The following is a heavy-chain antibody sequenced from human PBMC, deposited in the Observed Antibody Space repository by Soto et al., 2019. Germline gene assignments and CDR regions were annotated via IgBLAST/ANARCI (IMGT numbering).Heavy chain of an antibody. CDR2: ISYDGSNK. CDR3: AKDLFAARPGLDYYYYYMDV. CDR1: GFTFSSYG. J-gene: IGHJ6*03. D-gene: IGHD6-6*01. V-gene: IGHV3-30*18. Sequence: PGGSLRLSCAASGFTFSSYGMHWVRQAPGKGLEWVAVISYDGSNKYYADSVKGRFTISRDNSKNTLYLQMNSLRAEDTAVYYCAKDLFAARPGLDYYYYYMDVWGKGTTVTVSS.